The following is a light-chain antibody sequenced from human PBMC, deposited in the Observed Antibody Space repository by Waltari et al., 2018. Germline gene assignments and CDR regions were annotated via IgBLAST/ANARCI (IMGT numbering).Light chain of an antibody. V-gene: IGKV1-33*01. CDR2: DSS. CDR3: QQYDNLPLT. J-gene: IGKJ4*01. CDR1: QDIRNY. Sequence: DIQMTQSPSSLSASVGERVTITCQASQDIRNYLNWYQQKPGKAPKLLIYDSSNWETGIPSRFSGSGSGTDFTFTISSLQPEDIATYYCQQYDNLPLTFGGGTKVEIK.